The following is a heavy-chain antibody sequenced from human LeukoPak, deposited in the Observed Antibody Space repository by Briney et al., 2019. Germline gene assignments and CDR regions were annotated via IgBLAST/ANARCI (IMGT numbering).Heavy chain of an antibody. Sequence: GGSLRLSCAASGFTSSSYAMSWVRQAPGKGLEWVSAISGSGGSTYYADSVKGRFTISRDNSKNTLYLQMNSLRAEDTAVYYCAKDPYVEMAPGYFDYWGQGTLVTVSS. CDR1: GFTSSSYA. D-gene: IGHD5-24*01. CDR3: AKDPYVEMAPGYFDY. CDR2: ISGSGGST. J-gene: IGHJ4*02. V-gene: IGHV3-23*01.